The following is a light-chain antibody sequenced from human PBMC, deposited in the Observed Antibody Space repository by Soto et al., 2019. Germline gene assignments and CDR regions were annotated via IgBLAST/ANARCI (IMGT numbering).Light chain of an antibody. CDR1: SSNIGGEA. Sequence: QSALTQPPSTSGTPGQRVTISCSGSSSNIGGEAVNWYQQLPGTAPKLLIYSYNQRPSGVPDRFSGSKSGTSASLAISGLQSEDEADYICAAWDDSLKGYVFGTGTKVTVL. V-gene: IGLV1-44*01. J-gene: IGLJ1*01. CDR2: SYN. CDR3: AAWDDSLKGYV.